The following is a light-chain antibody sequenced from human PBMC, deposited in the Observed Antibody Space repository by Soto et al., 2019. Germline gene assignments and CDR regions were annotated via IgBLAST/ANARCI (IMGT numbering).Light chain of an antibody. J-gene: IGLJ3*02. CDR2: EVN. V-gene: IGLV2-23*02. Sequence: QSVLTQSASVSGSPGQSITISCTGTSSDIGNYNLVSWYQQYPGKAPQLIIYEVNKRPSGVSNRFSGSKSGNTASLTISGLRAEDEADYYCCSSVGGRASWVFGGGTQLTVL. CDR1: SSDIGNYNL. CDR3: CSSVGGRASWV.